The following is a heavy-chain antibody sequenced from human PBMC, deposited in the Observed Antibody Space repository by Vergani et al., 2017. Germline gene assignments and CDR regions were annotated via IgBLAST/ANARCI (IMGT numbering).Heavy chain of an antibody. Sequence: EVQLVQSGAEVKTPGESLKISCKGSGYSFTSYWIGWVRQMPGKGLEWMGIIYPGDSDTRYSPSFQGQVTISADKSISTAYLQWRSLKASDTAMYYCARMGLRIAAAGRINYWGQGTLVTVSS. CDR1: GYSFTSYW. V-gene: IGHV5-51*03. CDR3: ARMGLRIAAAGRINY. D-gene: IGHD6-13*01. J-gene: IGHJ4*02. CDR2: IYPGDSDT.